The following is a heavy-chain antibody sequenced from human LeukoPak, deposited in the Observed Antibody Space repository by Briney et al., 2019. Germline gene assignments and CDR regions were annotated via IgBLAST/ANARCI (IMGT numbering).Heavy chain of an antibody. Sequence: GGSLRLSCATSGFTFSSSWMHWVRQAPGKGLVWVSRINTDGSNTIYADSVKGRFTISRDNAKNTVYLQMNSLRAEDTAVYYCARNQSVAGPTTADYGGQGPLVTVPS. CDR1: GFTFSSSW. V-gene: IGHV3-74*01. J-gene: IGHJ4*02. CDR3: ARNQSVAGPTTADY. D-gene: IGHD5-12*01. CDR2: INTDGSNT.